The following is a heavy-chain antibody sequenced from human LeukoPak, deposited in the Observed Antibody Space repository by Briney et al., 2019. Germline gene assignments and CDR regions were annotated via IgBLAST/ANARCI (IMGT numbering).Heavy chain of an antibody. D-gene: IGHD7-27*01. CDR1: GYTFTGYY. J-gene: IGHJ4*02. V-gene: IGHV1-2*02. Sequence: ASVKVSCKASGYTFTGYYMHWVRQAPGQGLEWMGWINPNSGDTNYAQKFQARVTMTRDTSISTACMELSRLRSDDTAVYYCARGLLTGIPFDYWGQGTLVTVSS. CDR3: ARGLLTGIPFDY. CDR2: INPNSGDT.